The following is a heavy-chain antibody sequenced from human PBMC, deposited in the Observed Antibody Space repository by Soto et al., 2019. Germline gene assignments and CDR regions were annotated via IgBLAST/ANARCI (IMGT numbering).Heavy chain of an antibody. J-gene: IGHJ4*01. D-gene: IGHD3-16*01. CDR2: VKQDGSEK. CDR1: GFTFSSHW. V-gene: IGHV3-7*01. Sequence: GASVKVSCAASGFTFSSHWMSWVRQAPGRGLEWVANVKQDGSEKYYMDSVKGRFTFSRDNAKNSLYLHMNSVRAEDTAVYYCARVTYSYGWIFDYWGQGTLVTVSS. CDR3: ARVTYSYGWIFDY.